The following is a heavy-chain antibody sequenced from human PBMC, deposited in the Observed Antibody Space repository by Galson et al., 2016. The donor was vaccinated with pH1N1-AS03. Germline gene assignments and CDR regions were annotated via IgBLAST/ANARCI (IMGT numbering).Heavy chain of an antibody. CDR2: VKGVFRTT. V-gene: IGHV1-69*05. J-gene: IGHJ4*02. Sequence: SCKASGLTFSSYDISWVRQAPGQGLEWMGGVKGVFRTTNYAQKFQGRITITMDQSTGTAYMEVSSLRAEDTAVYYCATAGNYFDIRRFDYWGQGTPVTVFS. CDR1: GLTFSSYD. CDR3: ATAGNYFDIRRFDY. D-gene: IGHD3-9*01.